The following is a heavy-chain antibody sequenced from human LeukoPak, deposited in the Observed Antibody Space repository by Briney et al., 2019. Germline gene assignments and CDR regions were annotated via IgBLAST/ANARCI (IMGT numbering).Heavy chain of an antibody. CDR1: GFTFSSYD. CDR2: IGTAGDT. J-gene: IGHJ6*02. CDR3: ARASRGIRGPGDLLYYYYGMDV. Sequence: GGSLRLSCAASGFTFSSYDMHWVRQATGKGLEWVSAIGTAGDTYYPGSVKGRFTISRENAKNSLYLQMNSLRAGDTAVYYCARASRGIRGPGDLLYYYYGMDVWGQGTTVTVSS. V-gene: IGHV3-13*01. D-gene: IGHD1-14*01.